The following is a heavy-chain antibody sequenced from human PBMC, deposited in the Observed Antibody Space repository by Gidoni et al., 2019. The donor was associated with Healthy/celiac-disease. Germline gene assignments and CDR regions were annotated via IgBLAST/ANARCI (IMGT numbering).Heavy chain of an antibody. Sequence: EVQLFETVGGLIQPGGSLRLSCDASGFTVSSNYMSWVRQAPGKGLEWVAVIYSGGSTYYADSVKGRFTISRDNSKNTLYLQMNSLRAEDTAVYYCARLEATVTYFEYWGQGTLVTVSS. CDR3: ARLEATVTYFEY. D-gene: IGHD4-17*01. CDR1: GFTVSSNY. V-gene: IGHV3-53*02. CDR2: IYSGGST. J-gene: IGHJ4*02.